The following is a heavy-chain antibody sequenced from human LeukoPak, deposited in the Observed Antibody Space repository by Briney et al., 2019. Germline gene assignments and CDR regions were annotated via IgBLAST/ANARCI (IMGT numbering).Heavy chain of an antibody. Sequence: SETLSLTCSVSGGAVNGSIFYWAWLRQPPGKGLEWIGSIHYSSKTYDNPTLRSRVTMSVDTSKNRFFLKLTSVTAADTAVYYCARGPAAIHPWGPGTLVTVSS. CDR1: GGAVNGSIFY. D-gene: IGHD2-2*01. V-gene: IGHV4-39*01. CDR3: ARGPAAIHP. CDR2: IHYSSKT. J-gene: IGHJ5*02.